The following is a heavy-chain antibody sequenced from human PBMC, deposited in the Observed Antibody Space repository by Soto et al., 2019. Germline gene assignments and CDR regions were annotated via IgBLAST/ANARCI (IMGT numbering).Heavy chain of an antibody. D-gene: IGHD3-22*01. CDR3: ARDKQYYYDSSGHPLIYYYYGMDV. CDR1: GGSISSGGYY. J-gene: IGHJ6*02. V-gene: IGHV4-31*03. Sequence: SETLSLTCTVSGGSISSGGYYWSWIRQHPGKGLEWIGYIYYSGSTYYNPSLKSRVTISVDTPKNQFSLKLSSVTAADTAVYYCARDKQYYYDSSGHPLIYYYYGMDVWGQGTTVTVSS. CDR2: IYYSGST.